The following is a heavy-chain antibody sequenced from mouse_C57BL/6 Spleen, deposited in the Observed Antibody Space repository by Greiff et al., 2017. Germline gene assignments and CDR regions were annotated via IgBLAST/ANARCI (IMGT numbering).Heavy chain of an antibody. V-gene: IGHV1-55*01. J-gene: IGHJ3*01. CDR2: IYPGSGST. CDR3: ARGDHYYGSSFWFAY. D-gene: IGHD1-1*01. Sequence: VKLQQPGAELVKPGASVKMSCKASGYTFTSYWITWVKQRPGQGLEWIGDIYPGSGSTNYNEKFKSKATLTVDTSSSTAYMQLSSLTSEDSAVYYCARGDHYYGSSFWFAYWGQGTLVTVSA. CDR1: GYTFTSYW.